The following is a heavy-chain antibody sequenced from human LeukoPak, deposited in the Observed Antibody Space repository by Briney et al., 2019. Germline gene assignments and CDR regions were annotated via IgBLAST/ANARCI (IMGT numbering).Heavy chain of an antibody. V-gene: IGHV4-39*01. CDR1: GGSISSSSYY. CDR3: ARLEVAGINDY. D-gene: IGHD6-19*01. J-gene: IGHJ4*02. Sequence: SETLSLTCTVSGGSISSSSYYWGWIRQPPGKGLERIGSIYYSGRTYYNPSLKSRVTISVDTSKNQFSLKLSSVTAADTAVYYCARLEVAGINDYWGQGTLVTVSS. CDR2: IYYSGRT.